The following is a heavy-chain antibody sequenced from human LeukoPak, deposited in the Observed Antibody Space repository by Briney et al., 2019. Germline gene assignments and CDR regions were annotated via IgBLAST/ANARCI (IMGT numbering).Heavy chain of an antibody. D-gene: IGHD5-24*01. J-gene: IGHJ6*02. CDR1: GFTFSSYE. CDR2: ISSSDTTI. Sequence: GGSLRLSCAASGFTFSSYEMTWVRQAPGKGLEWVSNISSSDTTIHYADSVKGRFTISRDNARNSLYLQMNSLKAEDTAVYYCARSRRDNYYYYYGMDVWGQGTTVTVSS. CDR3: ARSRRDNYYYYYGMDV. V-gene: IGHV3-48*03.